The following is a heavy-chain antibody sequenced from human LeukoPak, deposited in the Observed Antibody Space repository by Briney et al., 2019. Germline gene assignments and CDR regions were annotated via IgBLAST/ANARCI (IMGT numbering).Heavy chain of an antibody. CDR2: ISGSGGNT. CDR1: GFTFSSYV. Sequence: GSLRLSCAASGFTFSSYVMNWVRQAPGKGLEWVSTISGSGGNTYYADSVKGRFTISRDNSKNTLYLQMNSLRAEDTAVYYCAKNGHGSGSYYPRTKYYFDYWGQGTLVTVSS. D-gene: IGHD3-10*01. V-gene: IGHV3-23*01. J-gene: IGHJ4*02. CDR3: AKNGHGSGSYYPRTKYYFDY.